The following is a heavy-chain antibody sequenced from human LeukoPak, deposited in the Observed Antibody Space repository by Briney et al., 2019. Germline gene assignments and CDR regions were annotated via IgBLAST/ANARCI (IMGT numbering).Heavy chain of an antibody. CDR3: ARDSDRRGYTYGYFDY. CDR2: VSSSGNTK. CDR1: GFTFSSYE. Sequence: GGSLRLSCAASGFTFSSYEMNWVRQAPGKGLEWVSYVSSSGNTKYYADSVKGRFTISRDNARSSLYLQMDSLRAEDTAVYYCARDSDRRGYTYGYFDYWGQGTLVTVSS. J-gene: IGHJ4*02. D-gene: IGHD5-18*01. V-gene: IGHV3-48*03.